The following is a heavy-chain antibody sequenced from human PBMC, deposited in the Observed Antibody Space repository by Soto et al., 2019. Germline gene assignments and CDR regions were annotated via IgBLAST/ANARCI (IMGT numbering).Heavy chain of an antibody. V-gene: IGHV1-69*01. CDR2: IIPIFGTA. D-gene: IGHD3-16*02. CDR1: GGTFSSYA. J-gene: IGHJ4*02. Sequence: QVQLVQSGAEVKKPGSSVKVSCKASGGTFSSYAISWVRQAPGQGLEWMGGIIPIFGTANYAQKFQGRVTITADESTSTAYMELSSLRSEDTAVYYCARGPNYDYVGGSYRPRYFDYWGQGTLVTVSS. CDR3: ARGPNYDYVGGSYRPRYFDY.